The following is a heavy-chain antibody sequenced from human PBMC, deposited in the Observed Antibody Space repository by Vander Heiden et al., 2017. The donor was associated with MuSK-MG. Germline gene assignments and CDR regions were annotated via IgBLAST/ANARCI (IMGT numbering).Heavy chain of an antibody. CDR2: MSTDGSHI. V-gene: IGHV3-30*04. CDR1: GSTSRSHV. Sequence: QVQLVESGGGVVQPGGSLRPSCGAAGSTSRSHVIHGLRRAPGKGLEWVAVMSTDGSHIYYADSVKGRFTISRDNSRNTLYLQMSSLRTEDTAVYYCARDPVPGPPDYFDYWGQGTLVTVSS. CDR3: ARDPVPGPPDYFDY. J-gene: IGHJ4*02.